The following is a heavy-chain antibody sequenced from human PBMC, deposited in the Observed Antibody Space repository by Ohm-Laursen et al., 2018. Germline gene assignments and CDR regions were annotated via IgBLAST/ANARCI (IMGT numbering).Heavy chain of an antibody. CDR1: GGSISSGGYY. Sequence: TLSLTCTVSGGSISSGGYYWSWIRQHPGKGLEWIGYIYYSGSTYYNPSLKSLVTISVDTSKNQFSLKLSSVTAADPAVYYCARARGTSQSHFDPWGQGTLVTVSS. J-gene: IGHJ5*02. CDR3: ARARGTSQSHFDP. D-gene: IGHD2-2*01. V-gene: IGHV4-31*01. CDR2: IYYSGST.